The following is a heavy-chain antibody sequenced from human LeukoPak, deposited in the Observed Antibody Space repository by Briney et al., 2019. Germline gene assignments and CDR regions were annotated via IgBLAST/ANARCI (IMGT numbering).Heavy chain of an antibody. CDR1: GYTFTSYG. D-gene: IGHD3-10*01. V-gene: IGHV1-18*04. Sequence: ASVKVSCKASGYTFTSYGISWVRQAPGQGLEWMGWISAYNGNTNYAQKLQGRVTMTTDTSTSTAYMELRSLRSDDAAVYYCARDTARYYGSGSYYNGDCWGQGTLVIVSS. CDR2: ISAYNGNT. J-gene: IGHJ4*02. CDR3: ARDTARYYGSGSYYNGDC.